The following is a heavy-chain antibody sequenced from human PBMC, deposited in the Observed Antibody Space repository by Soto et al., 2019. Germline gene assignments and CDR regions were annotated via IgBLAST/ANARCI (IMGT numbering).Heavy chain of an antibody. J-gene: IGHJ4*02. CDR2: INAGNGNT. CDR1: GYTFTSYA. D-gene: IGHD3-10*01. Sequence: GASVKVSCKASGYTFTSYAMHWVRQAPGQRLEWMGWINAGNGNTKYSQKFQGRVTITRDTSASTAYMELSSLRSEDTSVYYCARPGAMVRGVIRLFDYWGQGTLVTVSS. CDR3: ARPGAMVRGVIRLFDY. V-gene: IGHV1-3*01.